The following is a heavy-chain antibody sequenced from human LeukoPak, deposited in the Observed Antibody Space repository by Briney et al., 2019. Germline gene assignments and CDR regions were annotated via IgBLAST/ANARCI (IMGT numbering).Heavy chain of an antibody. D-gene: IGHD3/OR15-3a*01. CDR2: INHSGST. V-gene: IGHV4-34*01. CDR1: GGSFSGYY. CDR3: ARQTGSGLFILP. Sequence: SETLSLTCAVYGGSFSGYYWSWIRQPPGKGLEWIGEINHSGSTNYNPSLKSRVTISVDTSKNQFSLKLGSVTAADTAVYYCARQTGSGLFILPGGQGTLVTVSS. J-gene: IGHJ4*02.